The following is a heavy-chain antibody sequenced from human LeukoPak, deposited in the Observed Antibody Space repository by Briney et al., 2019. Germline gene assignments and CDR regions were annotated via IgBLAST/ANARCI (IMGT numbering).Heavy chain of an antibody. V-gene: IGHV4-39*01. CDR1: GGSISSSSYY. CDR2: IYYSGST. CDR3: ARPFAVAGTHDY. D-gene: IGHD6-19*01. J-gene: IGHJ4*02. Sequence: SETLSLTCTVSGGSISSSSYYWGWIRQPPGKGLEWIGSIYYSGSTYYNPSLKSRVTISVDTPKNQFSLKLSSVTAADTAVYYCARPFAVAGTHDYWGQGTLVTVSS.